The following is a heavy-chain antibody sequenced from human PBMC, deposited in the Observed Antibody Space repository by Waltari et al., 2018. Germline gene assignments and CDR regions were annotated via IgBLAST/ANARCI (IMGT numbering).Heavy chain of an antibody. Sequence: QLQLQESGPGLVKPSETLSLTCTVSGGSISSSSYYWGWIRQPPGKGLEWIGTIYYSGSTDYNPSLKGRVTISVDTSKNQFSLKLSSVTAADTAVYYCARRWLQSGYFDYWGQGTLVTVSS. V-gene: IGHV4-39*01. J-gene: IGHJ4*02. CDR1: GGSISSSSYY. CDR2: IYYSGST. D-gene: IGHD5-12*01. CDR3: ARRWLQSGYFDY.